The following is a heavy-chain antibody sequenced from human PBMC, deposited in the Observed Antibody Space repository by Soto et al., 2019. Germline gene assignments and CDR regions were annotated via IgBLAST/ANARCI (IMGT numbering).Heavy chain of an antibody. CDR3: SKLYWNPRYFDY. CDR1: GFTVSSVA. Sequence: EVQLLESGGGLLQPGGSLRLSCAASGFTVSSVAMAWVRQAPGKGLGWVSSITDSGGSTDYADWVKGRFTISRDNSRNTLYLEMNSLRADATAVYSCSKLYWNPRYFDYWGQGTRVTISS. V-gene: IGHV3-23*01. CDR2: ITDSGGST. J-gene: IGHJ4*02. D-gene: IGHD1-1*01.